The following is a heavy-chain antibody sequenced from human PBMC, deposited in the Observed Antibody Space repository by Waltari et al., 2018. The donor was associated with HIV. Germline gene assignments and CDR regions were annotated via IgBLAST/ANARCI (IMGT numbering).Heavy chain of an antibody. Sequence: QVQLVESGGGVVRPGRSLRLSCAASGFSVSRYGMHWVRQAPGKGLEWVAVIWQDGSKKYYAGSVKGRFTVSRDTPKNTLYLEMNRLRAEDTAGYHCARDPGTLLIAVAGAFDYWGPGIPVTVSS. J-gene: IGHJ4*02. V-gene: IGHV3-33*01. CDR3: ARDPGTLLIAVAGAFDY. CDR2: IWQDGSKK. D-gene: IGHD6-19*01. CDR1: GFSVSRYG.